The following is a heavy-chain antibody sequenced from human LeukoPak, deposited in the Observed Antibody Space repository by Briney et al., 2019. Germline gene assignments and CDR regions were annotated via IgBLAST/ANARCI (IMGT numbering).Heavy chain of an antibody. CDR3: ARAQHPTYDSSGYYCLD. CDR1: GGTFSSYA. J-gene: IGHJ4*02. D-gene: IGHD3-22*01. V-gene: IGHV1-69*05. Sequence: SVKVSCKASGGTFSSYAISWVRQAPGQGLEWMGGIIPIFGTANYAQKLQGRVTMTTDTSTSTAYMELRSLRSDDTAVYYCARAQHPTYDSSGYYCLDWGQGTLVTVSS. CDR2: IIPIFGTA.